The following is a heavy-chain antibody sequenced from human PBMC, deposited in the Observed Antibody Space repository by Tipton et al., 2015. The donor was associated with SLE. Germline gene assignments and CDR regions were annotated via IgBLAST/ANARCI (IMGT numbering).Heavy chain of an antibody. CDR2: FYYGRST. J-gene: IGHJ4*02. D-gene: IGHD1-26*01. Sequence: LRLSCPVFDGSLSGYYWGWIRQPPGKGLEWIGRFYYGRSTFYNPSLRSRVTISLDTSKNQFSLKLSSVTAADTAVYYCARLLLVGTTDYFDYWGQGTLVTVSS. V-gene: IGHV4-39*07. CDR3: ARLLLVGTTDYFDY. CDR1: DGSLSGYY.